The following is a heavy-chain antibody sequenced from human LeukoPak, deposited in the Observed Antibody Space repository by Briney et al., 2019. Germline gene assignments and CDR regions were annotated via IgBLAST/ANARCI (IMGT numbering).Heavy chain of an antibody. CDR1: GYSISSGYY. J-gene: IGHJ4*02. V-gene: IGHV4-38-2*02. CDR2: IHYSGST. CDR3: ERDANWNYGY. D-gene: IGHD1-7*01. Sequence: PSETLSLTCTVSGYSISSGYYWGWIRQPPGKGLEWIGTIHYSGSTFYNPSLKSRVTISVDTSKNQFSLKLSSVTAADTAVYYCERDANWNYGYWGQGTLVTVSS.